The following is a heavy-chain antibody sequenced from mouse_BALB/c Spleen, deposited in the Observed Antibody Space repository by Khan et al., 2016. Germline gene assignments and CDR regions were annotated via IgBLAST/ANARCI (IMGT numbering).Heavy chain of an antibody. CDR2: ISHIGST. CDR1: GDSITSGY. J-gene: IGHJ4*01. V-gene: IGHV3-8*02. D-gene: IGHD1-1*01. CDR3: ARKDYYCSHVDY. Sequence: EVQLQESGPSLVKPSQTLSLTCSVTGDSITSGYWNWIRKFPGNKLEYMGYISHIGSTYYNPSLKSRISITRDTSKNHYYLQLNSVTTEDTAIYHCARKDYYCSHVDYWGQGTSVTVSS.